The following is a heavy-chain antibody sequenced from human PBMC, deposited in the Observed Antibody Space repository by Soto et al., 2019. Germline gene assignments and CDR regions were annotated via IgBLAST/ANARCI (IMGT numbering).Heavy chain of an antibody. CDR2: IIPIFGTA. V-gene: IGHV1-69*13. Sequence: SVKVSCKASGGTFSSYAISCVRQAPGQGLEWMGGIIPIFGTANYAQTFQGRVTINADESTSTAYMELRSLRSEDTAVYYCASRTYTGSYYEGNWFDPWGQGTLVTVSS. CDR1: GGTFSSYA. J-gene: IGHJ5*02. D-gene: IGHD1-26*01. CDR3: ASRTYTGSYYEGNWFDP.